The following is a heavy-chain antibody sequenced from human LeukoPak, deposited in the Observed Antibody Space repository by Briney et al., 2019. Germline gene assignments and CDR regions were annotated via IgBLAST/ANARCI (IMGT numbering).Heavy chain of an antibody. CDR3: AKDQYPTGNYYGYDAFDI. D-gene: IGHD1-26*01. CDR2: ISGSGGST. CDR1: GFIFGDYA. J-gene: IGHJ3*02. Sequence: PGGSLRLSCAASGFIFGDYAMSWVRQAPGKGLVWVSAISGSGGSTYYADSVKGRFTVSRDNSKNTLYLQMNSLRAEDTAVYYCAKDQYPTGNYYGYDAFDIWGQGTMVTISS. V-gene: IGHV3-23*01.